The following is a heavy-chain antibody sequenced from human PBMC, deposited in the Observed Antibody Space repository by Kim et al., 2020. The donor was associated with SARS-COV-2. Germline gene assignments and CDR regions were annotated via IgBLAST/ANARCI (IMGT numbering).Heavy chain of an antibody. CDR1: GFTFSSYA. CDR3: AKDYYDSSGYNYYYGMDV. CDR2: INGSGCIT. Sequence: GGSLRLSCAASGFTFSSYAMSWVRQAPGKGLEWVSAINGSGCITYYADSVKGRFTISRDNSKNTLYLQMNSQRAEDTAVYYCAKDYYDSSGYNYYYGMDVGGQETTVTVSS. D-gene: IGHD3-22*01. J-gene: IGHJ6*02. V-gene: IGHV3-23*01.